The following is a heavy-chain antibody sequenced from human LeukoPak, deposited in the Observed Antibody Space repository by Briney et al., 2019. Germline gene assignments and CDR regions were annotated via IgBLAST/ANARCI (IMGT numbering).Heavy chain of an antibody. J-gene: IGHJ4*02. CDR2: IKSKTDGGTT. Sequence: PGGSLRLSCAASGFTFSNVWMSWVRQAPGKGLEWVGRIKSKTDGGTTDYAAPVKGRFTISRDDSKNTLYLQMNSLKTEDTAVYYCTTDSSHYDFWSGYPDYWGQGTLVTVSS. D-gene: IGHD3-3*01. V-gene: IGHV3-15*01. CDR3: TTDSSHYDFWSGYPDY. CDR1: GFTFSNVW.